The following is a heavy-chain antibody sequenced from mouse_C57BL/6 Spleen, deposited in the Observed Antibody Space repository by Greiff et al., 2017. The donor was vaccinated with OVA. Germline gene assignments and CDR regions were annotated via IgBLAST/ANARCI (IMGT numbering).Heavy chain of an antibody. CDR1: GYAFSSSW. D-gene: IGHD2-5*01. CDR2: IYPGDGDT. J-gene: IGHJ2*01. V-gene: IGHV1-82*01. Sequence: VKLMESGPELVKPGASVKISCKASGYAFSSSWMNWVKQRPGKGLEWIGRIYPGDGDTNYNGKFKGKATLTADKSSSTAYMQLSSLTSEDSAVYFCARSSNYYFDYWGQGTTLTVSS. CDR3: ARSSNYYFDY.